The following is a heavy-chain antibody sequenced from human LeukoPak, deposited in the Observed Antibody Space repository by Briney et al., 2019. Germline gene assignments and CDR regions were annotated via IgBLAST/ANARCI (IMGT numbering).Heavy chain of an antibody. CDR3: VKASTRENYCCLIDY. D-gene: IGHD1-7*01. V-gene: IGHV3-33*06. J-gene: IGHJ4*02. CDR1: GFTFSSYG. CDR2: IWYDGTNK. Sequence: GGSLRLSCAASGFTFSSYGMHWVRQAPGKGLEWVAVIWYDGTNKYYADSVKGRFTISRDNSKNTLYLQMDSLSAEDTAVYYCVKASTRENYCCLIDYWGPGTLVTVSS.